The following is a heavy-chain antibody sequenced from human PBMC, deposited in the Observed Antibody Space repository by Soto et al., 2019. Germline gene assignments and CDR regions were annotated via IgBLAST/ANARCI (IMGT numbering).Heavy chain of an antibody. CDR3: VRELWRAY. D-gene: IGHD2-21*01. Sequence: GGSLRLSCAASGFTISNYWMTWVRQAPGKGLEWVANINKDGSQKNYVDSVKGRFTIARDNGQNSLSLQINSLRVEDTAVYYFVRELWRAYSGQGDLSAVSS. J-gene: IGHJ4*02. V-gene: IGHV3-7*03. CDR1: GFTISNYW. CDR2: INKDGSQK.